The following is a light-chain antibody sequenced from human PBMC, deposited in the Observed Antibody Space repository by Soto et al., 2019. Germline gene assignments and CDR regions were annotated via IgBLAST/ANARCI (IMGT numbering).Light chain of an antibody. CDR2: GAS. V-gene: IGKV3-20*01. J-gene: IGKJ1*01. CDR1: QSVSSSY. CDR3: KQYGSSLLT. Sequence: EIVLTQSPGTLSLSPGERAILSCRASQSVSSSYLAWYQQKPGQAPRLLIYGASSRATGIPDRFSGSGSGTDFTLTISRLEPEDFAVYYCKQYGSSLLTFGQGTKVDI.